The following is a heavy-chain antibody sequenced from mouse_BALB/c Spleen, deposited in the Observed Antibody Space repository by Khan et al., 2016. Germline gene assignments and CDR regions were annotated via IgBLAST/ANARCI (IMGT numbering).Heavy chain of an antibody. CDR2: ISTYSGYT. J-gene: IGHJ4*01. CDR3: ARLRPYYYAMDY. Sequence: QVQLQQSGPELVRPGVSVKISCKGSGYTFTDYAMHWVKQSHAKSLEWFGVISTYSGYTNYNQKFKGKATMTVDKFSSTVYMELARLTSEDSAIYYCARLRPYYYAMDYWGQGTSVTVSS. D-gene: IGHD1-2*01. CDR1: GYTFTDYA. V-gene: IGHV1S137*01.